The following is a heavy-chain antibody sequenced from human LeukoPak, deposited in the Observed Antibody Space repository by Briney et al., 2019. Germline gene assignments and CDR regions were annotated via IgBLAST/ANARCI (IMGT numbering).Heavy chain of an antibody. V-gene: IGHV4-61*02. Sequence: SQTLSLTCTVSGGSISSGSYYWSWIRQPPGQGLEWIGRIYTSGSTNYNPSLTSRVTISVDTSKNQFSLKLSSVTAADTAVYYCGVETYYYDSSGYYSGGHYYYYMDVWGKGTTVTVSS. CDR3: GVETYYYDSSGYYSGGHYYYYMDV. J-gene: IGHJ6*03. CDR1: GGSISSGSYY. CDR2: IYTSGST. D-gene: IGHD3-22*01.